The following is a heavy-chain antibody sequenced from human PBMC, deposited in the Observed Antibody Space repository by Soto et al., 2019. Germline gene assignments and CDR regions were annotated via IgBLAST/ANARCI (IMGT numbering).Heavy chain of an antibody. CDR2: IYSGGST. CDR3: ARDRGRNDYFDY. V-gene: IGHV3-66*01. Sequence: GGSLRLSCAASGFTVSSNYMSWVRQAPGKGLEWVSVIYSGGSTYYADSVKGRFTISRDNSKNTLYLQMNSLRAEDTAVYYCARDRGRNDYFDYWGQGTLVTVSS. CDR1: GFTVSSNY. D-gene: IGHD3-10*01. J-gene: IGHJ4*02.